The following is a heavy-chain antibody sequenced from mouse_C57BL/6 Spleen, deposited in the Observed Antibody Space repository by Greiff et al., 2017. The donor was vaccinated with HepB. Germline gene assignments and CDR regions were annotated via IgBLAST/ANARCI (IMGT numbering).Heavy chain of an antibody. Sequence: VQLQQPGAELVKPGASVKLSCKASGYTFTSYWMHWVKQRPGQGLEWIGMIHPNSGSTNYNEKYKSKATMTVDKSSSTAYMQLSSLTSEDSAVYYCARGHYGNYGYFDVWGTGTTVTVSS. CDR1: GYTFTSYW. CDR2: IHPNSGST. V-gene: IGHV1-64*01. CDR3: ARGHYGNYGYFDV. D-gene: IGHD2-1*01. J-gene: IGHJ1*03.